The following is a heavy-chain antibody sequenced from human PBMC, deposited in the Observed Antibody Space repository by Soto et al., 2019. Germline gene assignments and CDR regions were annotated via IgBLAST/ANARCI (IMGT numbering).Heavy chain of an antibody. J-gene: IGHJ6*02. V-gene: IGHV1-18*01. CDR2: ISAYNGNR. CDR1: GYTFTSYG. CDR3: ARGRLYYDFWRGPDYYGMDV. Sequence: QVQLVQSGAEVKKPGASVKVSCKASGYTFTSYGISWVRQAPGQGLEWMGWISAYNGNRNYAQKLLGRATMTTGTPXXTXYXVLRRLRSDGTDVYYCARGRLYYDFWRGPDYYGMDVWGQGTTVTVSS. D-gene: IGHD3-3*01.